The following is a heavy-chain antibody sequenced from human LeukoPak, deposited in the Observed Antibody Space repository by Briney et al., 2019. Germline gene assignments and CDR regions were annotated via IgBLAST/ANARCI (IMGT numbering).Heavy chain of an antibody. D-gene: IGHD3-22*01. Sequence: ASVKVSCKASGYTFTSYGISWVRQAPGQGLEWMGWISAYNGNTNYAQKFQGRVTMTRDTSTSTVYMELSSLRSEDTAVYYCAESSGYYSFDYWGQGTLVTVSS. CDR2: ISAYNGNT. CDR3: AESSGYYSFDY. J-gene: IGHJ4*02. V-gene: IGHV1-18*01. CDR1: GYTFTSYG.